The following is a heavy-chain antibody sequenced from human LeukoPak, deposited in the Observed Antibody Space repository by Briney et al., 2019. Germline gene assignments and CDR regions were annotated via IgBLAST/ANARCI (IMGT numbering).Heavy chain of an antibody. J-gene: IGHJ4*02. Sequence: ASVKVSCKTSGYTFTAYYIHWVRQAPGQGLQWLGWISAYNGDTDYAQKVQGRITMTTDTSTNTAYMELRSLRSDDTAVYYCARIAAANTWSYFDYWGQGSPVTVSS. D-gene: IGHD6-13*01. CDR3: ARIAAANTWSYFDY. CDR2: ISAYNGDT. CDR1: GYTFTAYY. V-gene: IGHV1-18*04.